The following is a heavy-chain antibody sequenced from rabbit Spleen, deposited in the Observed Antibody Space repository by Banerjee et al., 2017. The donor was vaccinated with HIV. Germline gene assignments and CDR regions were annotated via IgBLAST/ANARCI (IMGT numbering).Heavy chain of an antibody. CDR1: AFSFSDRDV. D-gene: IGHD1-1*01. V-gene: IGHV1S45*01. CDR3: VRGASSSGYYSL. Sequence: QEQLVESGGGLVKPEGSLTLTCKASAFSFSDRDVMCWVRQAPGKGLEWIACINAATAKPVYATWAKGRFTISRTSSTTVTLQMTSLTAADTATYFCVRGASSSGYYSLWGPGTLVTVS. CDR2: INAATAKP. J-gene: IGHJ4*01.